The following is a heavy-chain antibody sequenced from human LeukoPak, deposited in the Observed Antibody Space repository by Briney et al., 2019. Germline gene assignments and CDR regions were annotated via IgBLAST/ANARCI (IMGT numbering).Heavy chain of an antibody. Sequence: GGSLRLSCAASGFTFSSYSMNWVRQAPGKGLEWVSSISSSSSYIYYADSVKGRFTISRDNAKNSLYLQMNSLRAEDTAVYYCARDKGYGDYGEDYWGQGTLVTVSS. CDR2: ISSSSSYI. D-gene: IGHD4-17*01. CDR3: ARDKGYGDYGEDY. CDR1: GFTFSSYS. V-gene: IGHV3-21*01. J-gene: IGHJ4*02.